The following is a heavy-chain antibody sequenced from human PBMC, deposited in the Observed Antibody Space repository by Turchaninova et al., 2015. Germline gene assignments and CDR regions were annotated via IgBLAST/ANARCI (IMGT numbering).Heavy chain of an antibody. V-gene: IGHV2-26*01. Sequence: QVTLKESGPVLVKPTETLTRACAVSGFSLRDTRMGVSWIRQPAGRALEWRAHILSNDEKSYSTSLKVTLKNSRDTXKSQXDPTMXXLDXVXTATYYCXXXPSRDGYNRXGNFXXWGQGTLVTXSS. CDR2: ILSNDEK. CDR3: XXXPSRDGYNRXGNFXX. J-gene: IGHJ4*02. CDR1: GFSLRDTRMG. D-gene: IGHD5-24*01.